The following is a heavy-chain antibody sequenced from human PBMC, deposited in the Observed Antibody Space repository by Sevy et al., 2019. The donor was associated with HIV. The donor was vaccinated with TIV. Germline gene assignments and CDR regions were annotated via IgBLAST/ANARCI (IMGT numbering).Heavy chain of an antibody. V-gene: IGHV3-23*01. D-gene: IGHD6-13*01. CDR1: GFTFSSYG. CDR3: AKCLAALPGYYYGVHV. CDR2: ISDIGNT. J-gene: IGHJ6*02. Sequence: GGSLRLSCAASGFTFSSYGMSWVRQAPGKGLEWVSVISDIGNTYYADSVKGRLTMSRDNSKNTLYLQMNSLRAEDTAVYYCAKCLAALPGYYYGVHVWGQGTTVTVSS.